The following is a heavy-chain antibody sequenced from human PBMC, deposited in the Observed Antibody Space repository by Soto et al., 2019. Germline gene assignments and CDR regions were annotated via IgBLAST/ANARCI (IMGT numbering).Heavy chain of an antibody. CDR1: GFTFDDYT. Sequence: PGGSLRLSCAASGFTFDDYTMHWVRQAPGKGLEWVSLISWDGGSTYYADSVKGRFTISRDNSKNSLYLQMNSLRTEDTALYYCAKDMEIFGVVPLIDYWGQGTLVTVSS. J-gene: IGHJ4*02. D-gene: IGHD3-3*01. V-gene: IGHV3-43*01. CDR3: AKDMEIFGVVPLIDY. CDR2: ISWDGGST.